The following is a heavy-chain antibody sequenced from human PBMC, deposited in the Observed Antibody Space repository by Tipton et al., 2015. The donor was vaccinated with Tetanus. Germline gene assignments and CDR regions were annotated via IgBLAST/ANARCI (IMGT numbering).Heavy chain of an antibody. J-gene: IGHJ4*02. CDR2: IYTGGSA. V-gene: IGHV3-30*14. CDR1: GFTFSDYA. D-gene: IGHD1-20*01. CDR3: AFRTNWRFSRGFDC. Sequence: SLRLSCAASGFTFSDYAMHWVRQAPGKGLEWVAVIYTGGSADYTDSVKGRFTISRDNSNNSLSLQMNSLRIDDTAVYYCAFRTNWRFSRGFDCWGQGILVTVSS.